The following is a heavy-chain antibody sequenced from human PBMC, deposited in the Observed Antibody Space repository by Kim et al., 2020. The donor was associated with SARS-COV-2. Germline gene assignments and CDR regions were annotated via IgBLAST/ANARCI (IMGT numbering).Heavy chain of an antibody. J-gene: IGHJ5*02. Sequence: SETLSLTCTVSGGSISSYYWSWIRQPAGKGLEWIGRIYTSGSTNYNPSLKSRVTMSVDTSKNQFSLKLSSVTAADTAVYYCAREAPRGVTPTNWFDPWGQGTLVTVSS. CDR1: GGSISSYY. CDR2: IYTSGST. D-gene: IGHD5-18*01. V-gene: IGHV4-4*07. CDR3: AREAPRGVTPTNWFDP.